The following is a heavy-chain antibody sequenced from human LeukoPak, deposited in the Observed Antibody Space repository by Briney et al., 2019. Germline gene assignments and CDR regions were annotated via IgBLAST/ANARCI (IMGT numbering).Heavy chain of an antibody. D-gene: IGHD5-24*01. V-gene: IGHV3-53*01. CDR1: GFTVSSNY. Sequence: GGSLRLSCAASGFTVSSNYMSWVRQAPGKGLEWVSVIYSGGSTYYADSVKGRFTISRDNSKNTLYLQMNSLRAEDTAVYYCASRDGYNSPFDHWGQGTLVTVSS. J-gene: IGHJ4*02. CDR2: IYSGGST. CDR3: ASRDGYNSPFDH.